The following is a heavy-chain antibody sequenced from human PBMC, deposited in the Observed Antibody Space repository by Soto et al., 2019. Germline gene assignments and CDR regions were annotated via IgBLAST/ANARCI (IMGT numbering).Heavy chain of an antibody. J-gene: IGHJ5*02. CDR3: ARYTVAAVDWFDP. V-gene: IGHV4-31*03. Sequence: QVQLQESGPGLMKPSQTLSLTCTVSGDSITSGGNYWSWVRQHPGEGLEWIGNIYHSGSTYYNPSLKSRVTISIDTSKNQFSLKLSSVTAADTAVYYCARYTVAAVDWFDPWGQGTLVTVSS. CDR2: IYHSGST. CDR1: GDSITSGGNY. D-gene: IGHD4-17*01.